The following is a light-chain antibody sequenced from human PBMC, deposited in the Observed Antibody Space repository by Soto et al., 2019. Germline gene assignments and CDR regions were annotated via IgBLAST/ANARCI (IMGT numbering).Light chain of an antibody. CDR1: SSDGGDYNY. V-gene: IGLV2-8*01. CDR2: EVT. Sequence: QSALTQPPSASGSPGQSVTISCTGTSSDGGDYNYVSWFQQQPGKAPKLMIFEVTKRPSGVPDRFSGSKSGNTASLTVSGLQADDEADYYCSSYAGSATVVFGGGTKVTVL. J-gene: IGLJ2*01. CDR3: SSYAGSATVV.